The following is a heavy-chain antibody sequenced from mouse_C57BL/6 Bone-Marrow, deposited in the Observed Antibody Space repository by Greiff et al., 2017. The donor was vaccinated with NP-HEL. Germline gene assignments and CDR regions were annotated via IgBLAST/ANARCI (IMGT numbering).Heavy chain of an antibody. CDR1: GYTFTSYG. J-gene: IGHJ2*01. CDR3: ARENWELDY. D-gene: IGHD4-1*01. V-gene: IGHV1-81*01. Sequence: VKLQQSGAELARPGASVKLSCKASGYTFTSYGISWVKQRTGQGLEWIGEIYPGSGNTYYNEKFKGKATLTADKSSSTAYMELRSLTSEDSAVYFCARENWELDYWGQGTTLTVSS. CDR2: IYPGSGNT.